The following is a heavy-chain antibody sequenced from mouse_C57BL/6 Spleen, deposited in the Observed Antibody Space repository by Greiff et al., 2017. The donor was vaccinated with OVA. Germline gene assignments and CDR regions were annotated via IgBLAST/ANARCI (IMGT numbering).Heavy chain of an antibody. CDR1: GFTFSSYA. CDR2: ISDGGSYT. CDR3: ARGGSSYVDAMDY. V-gene: IGHV5-4*01. Sequence: EVHLVESGGGLVKPGGSLKLSCAASGFTFSSYAMSWVRQTPEKRLEWVATISDGGSYTYYPDNVKGRFTISRDNAKNNLYLQMSHLKSEDTAMYYCARGGSSYVDAMDYWGQGTSVTVSS. D-gene: IGHD1-1*01. J-gene: IGHJ4*01.